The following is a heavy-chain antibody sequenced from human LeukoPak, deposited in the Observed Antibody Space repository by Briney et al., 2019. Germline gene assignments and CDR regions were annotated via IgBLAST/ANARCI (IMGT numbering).Heavy chain of an antibody. V-gene: IGHV4-59*08. Sequence: SETLSLTCTVSGGSISSYYWSWIRQPPGKGLEWIGYIYYSGSTNYNPSLKSRVTISVDTSKNQSSLRLTSVTAADTAVYYCALIPGAWGQGTLITVSS. J-gene: IGHJ5*02. CDR3: ALIPGA. CDR2: IYYSGST. CDR1: GGSISSYY. D-gene: IGHD2-2*02.